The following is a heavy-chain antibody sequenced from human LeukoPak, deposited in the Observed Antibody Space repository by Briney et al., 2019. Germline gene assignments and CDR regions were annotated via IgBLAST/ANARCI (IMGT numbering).Heavy chain of an antibody. Sequence: GGSLRLSCAASGFTFSSYSMNWVRQAPGKGLEWVSSIGSSSSYIYYADSVKGRFTISRDNAKNSLYLQVNSLRAEDTAVYYCARDSLAAAGYDYWGQGTLVTVSS. V-gene: IGHV3-21*01. CDR3: ARDSLAAAGYDY. J-gene: IGHJ4*02. D-gene: IGHD6-13*01. CDR2: IGSSSSYI. CDR1: GFTFSSYS.